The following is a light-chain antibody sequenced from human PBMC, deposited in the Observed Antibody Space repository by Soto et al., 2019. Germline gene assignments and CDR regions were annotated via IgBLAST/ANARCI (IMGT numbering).Light chain of an antibody. CDR1: SSDVGGYNY. Sequence: QSALTQPPSASGSPGQSVTISCTGTSSDVGGYNYVSWYQRHPGKAPKLVISEVSQRPSGVPDRFSGSKSGNTASLTVSGLQAEDEADYYCSSYAGSNIVVFGGGTKVTVL. CDR3: SSYAGSNIVV. V-gene: IGLV2-8*01. CDR2: EVS. J-gene: IGLJ2*01.